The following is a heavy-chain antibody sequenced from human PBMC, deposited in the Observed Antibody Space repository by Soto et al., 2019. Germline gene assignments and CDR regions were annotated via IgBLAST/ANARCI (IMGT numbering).Heavy chain of an antibody. CDR1: GGSISSGGYY. CDR2: IYYSGST. CDR3: ARRAGGKVRLELQH. J-gene: IGHJ1*01. D-gene: IGHD2-15*01. Sequence: QVQLQESGPGLVKPSQTLSLTCTVSGGSISSGGYYWSWIRQHPGKGLEWIGYIYYSGSTYYNPPVNSRFTISVDTYKNQFSLKLSSVSAADTAVYYCARRAGGKVRLELQHWGQGTQVTVSS. V-gene: IGHV4-31*03.